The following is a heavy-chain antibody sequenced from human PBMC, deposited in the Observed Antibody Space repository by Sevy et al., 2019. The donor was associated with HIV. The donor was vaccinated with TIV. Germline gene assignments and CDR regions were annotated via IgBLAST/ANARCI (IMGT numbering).Heavy chain of an antibody. Sequence: ASVKVSCKASNYNFFAYGFAWVRQAPGQGLEWMGWISGFNGNTNYAQKLRDRVTLTTDSSTSTAYMELRSLTSDDTAVYYCAREVVTPGPDYGMDGWGPGTTVTVSS. V-gene: IGHV1-18*01. CDR3: AREVVTPGPDYGMDG. D-gene: IGHD3-22*01. J-gene: IGHJ6*02. CDR1: NYNFFAYG. CDR2: ISGFNGNT.